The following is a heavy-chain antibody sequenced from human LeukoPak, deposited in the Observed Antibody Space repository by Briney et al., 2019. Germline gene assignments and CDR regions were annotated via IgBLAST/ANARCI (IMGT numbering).Heavy chain of an antibody. D-gene: IGHD3-10*01. Sequence: PGGSLRLSCAASGFTFSSYAMHWVRQAPGKGLEWVAVISYDGSNKYYADSVKGRFTISRDNSKNTLYLQMNSLRAEDTAVYYCAKDTVLLWFGELRYFDYWGQGTLVTVSS. V-gene: IGHV3-30*04. CDR2: ISYDGSNK. J-gene: IGHJ4*02. CDR3: AKDTVLLWFGELRYFDY. CDR1: GFTFSSYA.